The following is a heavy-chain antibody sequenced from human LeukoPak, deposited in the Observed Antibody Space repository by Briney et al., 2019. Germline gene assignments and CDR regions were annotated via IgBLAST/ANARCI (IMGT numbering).Heavy chain of an antibody. V-gene: IGHV1-8*01. Sequence: ASVKLSCKASGYTFTSYDFNWVRQATGQGLELMGWMNPDSGYIGYVQKFQGRLTISRDTSISTAYMELRSLRSDDTAVYYCARTYSSSWSARGGVDYWGQGTLVTVSS. D-gene: IGHD6-13*01. J-gene: IGHJ4*02. CDR3: ARTYSSSWSARGGVDY. CDR1: GYTFTSYD. CDR2: MNPDSGYI.